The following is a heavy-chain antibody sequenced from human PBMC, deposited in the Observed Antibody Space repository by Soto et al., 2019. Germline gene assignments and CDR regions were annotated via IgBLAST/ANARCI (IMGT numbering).Heavy chain of an antibody. CDR1: GYIFANHY. J-gene: IGHJ5*01. V-gene: IGHV1-46*01. CDR3: ARADYYDGSGFYYDS. D-gene: IGHD3-22*01. Sequence: QVQLVQSGAEVKKPGASMKVSCKASGYIFANHYIHWVRQAPGQGLEWMGIINPSGGSTNYLQKFQGRVTMTRDTSTSTVYIELSSLRSEDTAVYFCARADYYDGSGFYYDSWGQGTLVTVSS. CDR2: INPSGGST.